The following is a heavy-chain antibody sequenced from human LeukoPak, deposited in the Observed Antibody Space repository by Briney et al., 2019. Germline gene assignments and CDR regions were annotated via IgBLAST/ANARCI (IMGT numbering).Heavy chain of an antibody. D-gene: IGHD2-8*01. J-gene: IGHJ4*02. Sequence: PSETLSLTCTVSGGSISSYYWSWIRQPPGKGLEWIGYIYYSGSTNYNPSLKSRVTISVDTSKNQFSLKLSSVTAADTAVYYCAGDRVYYFDYWGQGTLVTVSS. CDR1: GGSISSYY. V-gene: IGHV4-59*01. CDR3: AGDRVYYFDY. CDR2: IYYSGST.